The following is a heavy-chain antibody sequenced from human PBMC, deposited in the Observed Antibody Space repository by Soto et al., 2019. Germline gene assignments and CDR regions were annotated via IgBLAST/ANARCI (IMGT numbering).Heavy chain of an antibody. D-gene: IGHD1-26*01. CDR2: IYYSGST. V-gene: IGHV4-59*08. J-gene: IGHJ6*02. CDR3: VKQGIGVLHGLVDV. CDR1: GGSISSYY. Sequence: PSETLSLTCTVSGGSISSYYWSWIRQPPGKGLEWIGYIYYSGSTNYNPSLKSRVTMSADTSTKQHSLRLSSVSAADTAVYYCVKQGIGVLHGLVDVWGQGTTVTVSS.